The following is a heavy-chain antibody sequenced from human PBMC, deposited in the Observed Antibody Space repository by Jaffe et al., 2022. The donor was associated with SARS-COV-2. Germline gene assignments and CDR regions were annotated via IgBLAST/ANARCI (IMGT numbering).Heavy chain of an antibody. CDR3: ARETRDRWRWLPGGGMDV. CDR1: GFTFSSYA. Sequence: QVQLVESGGGVVQPGRSLRLSCAASGFTFSSYAMHWVRQAPGKGLEWVAVISYDGSNKYYADSVKGRFTISRDNSKNTLYLQMNSLRAEDTAVYYCARETRDRWRWLPGGGMDVWGQGTTVTVSS. D-gene: IGHD2-21*01. J-gene: IGHJ6*02. V-gene: IGHV3-30-3*01. CDR2: ISYDGSNK.